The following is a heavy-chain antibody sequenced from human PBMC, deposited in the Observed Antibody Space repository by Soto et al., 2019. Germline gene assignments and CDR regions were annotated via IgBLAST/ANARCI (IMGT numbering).Heavy chain of an antibody. CDR2: ISYDGVSK. Sequence: QVPLVESGGGVVQPGRSLRLSCATSGFTFSSYALHWVRQAPGKGLEWVALISYDGVSKDHAASVQGRFTISRDSLKNTRYLQVDMRGGEDSAVYYCGRDTWGRRTYYYATSDTSWGQGTLVTVSS. D-gene: IGHD3-10*01. CDR3: GRDTWGRRTYYYATSDTS. CDR1: GFTFSSYA. V-gene: IGHV3-30-3*01. J-gene: IGHJ5*02.